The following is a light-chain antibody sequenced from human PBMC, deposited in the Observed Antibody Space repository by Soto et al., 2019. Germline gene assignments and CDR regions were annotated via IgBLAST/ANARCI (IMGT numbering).Light chain of an antibody. CDR1: HDISNY. J-gene: IGKJ4*01. V-gene: IGKV1-33*01. CDR2: DAS. CDR3: QFYDSLPLLT. Sequence: DIQMTQSPSSLSASVGDRVTITCQATHDISNYLNWYQQKPGXAPKLLIYDASNLQTGVPSRFSGSGXGTXXTSTISSRQLEDIATYYCQFYDSLPLLTFGGGTKV.